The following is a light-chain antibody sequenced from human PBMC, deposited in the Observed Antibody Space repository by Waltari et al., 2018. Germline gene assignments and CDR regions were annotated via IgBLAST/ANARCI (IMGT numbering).Light chain of an antibody. V-gene: IGKV1-17*03. Sequence: DIQMTQSPSAMSASVGDRVTFTCRASQDISNYLVWFQQKPGKVTKRLIYAASRLQSGVPSRFSGSGSGTEFTLTISSLQPEDFATYYCLQHINYPWTFGQGTKVEI. CDR2: AAS. J-gene: IGKJ1*01. CDR3: LQHINYPWT. CDR1: QDISNY.